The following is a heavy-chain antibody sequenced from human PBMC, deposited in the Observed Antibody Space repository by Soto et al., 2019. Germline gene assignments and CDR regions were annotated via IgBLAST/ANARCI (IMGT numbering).Heavy chain of an antibody. V-gene: IGHV4-39*01. CDR3: ATSNWSDP. CDR2: IYYSGST. Sequence: SETLSLTCTVSGGSISSRGYYWGWIRQPPGKGLEWSGTIYYSGSTYYNPSLKSRVTISVDTSKDQFSLKLRSVTVADTAVYYCATSNWSDPWGQGTLVTVSS. J-gene: IGHJ5*02. CDR1: GGSISSRGYY.